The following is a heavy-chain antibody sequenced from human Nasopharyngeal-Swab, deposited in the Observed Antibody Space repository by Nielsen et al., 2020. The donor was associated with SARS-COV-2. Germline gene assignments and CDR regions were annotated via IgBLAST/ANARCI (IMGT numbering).Heavy chain of an antibody. V-gene: IGHV4-34*01. J-gene: IGHJ4*02. Sequence: SETLSPTCAAHGWSPDSYYWSWIRQPPGKGLEWIGEISHRNTNYNPSLKSRVTMSVDTSKNQLSLSLKSVTAADTAVYYCRFTSGPSDSWGQGTLVTVSS. CDR2: ISHRNT. CDR1: GWSPDSYY. D-gene: IGHD1-26*01. CDR3: RFTSGPSDS.